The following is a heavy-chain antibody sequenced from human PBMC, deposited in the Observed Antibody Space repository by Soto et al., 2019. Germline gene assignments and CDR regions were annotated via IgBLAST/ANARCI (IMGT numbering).Heavy chain of an antibody. CDR3: AKVPPWYTVPGV. D-gene: IGHD2-8*01. CDR2: ISYDGSNK. CDR1: GFTFSSYG. J-gene: IGHJ6*02. Sequence: GGSLRLSCAASGFTFSSYGMHWVRQAPGKGLEWVAVISYDGSNKYYADSVKGRFTISRDNSKNTLYLQMNSLRAEDTAVYYCAKVPPWYTVPGVWGQGTTVTVSS. V-gene: IGHV3-30*18.